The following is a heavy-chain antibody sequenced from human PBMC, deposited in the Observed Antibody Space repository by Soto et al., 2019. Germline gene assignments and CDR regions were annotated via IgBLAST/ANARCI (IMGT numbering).Heavy chain of an antibody. V-gene: IGHV1-18*01. CDR2: ISAYNGNT. J-gene: IGHJ4*02. Sequence: GASVKVSCKASGYTFTSYGISWVRQAPGQGLEWMGWISAYNGNTNYAQKLQGRVTMTTDTSTSTAYMELRSLRSDDTAVYYCARVETDYYDSSGYLPFDYWGQGTLVTVSS. CDR1: GYTFTSYG. D-gene: IGHD3-22*01. CDR3: ARVETDYYDSSGYLPFDY.